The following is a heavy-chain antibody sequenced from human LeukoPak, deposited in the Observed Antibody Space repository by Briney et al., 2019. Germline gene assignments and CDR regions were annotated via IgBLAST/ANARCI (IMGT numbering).Heavy chain of an antibody. V-gene: IGHV3-23*01. D-gene: IGHD6-19*01. Sequence: GGSLRLSCAASGFTFSSYAMSWVRQAPGKGVEWGSAISGSGGSTYYADSVKGRFTISRDNAKNSLYLQMNSLRDEDTAVYYCASSRYRQWLDLNWGQGTLVTVSS. CDR1: GFTFSSYA. CDR3: ASSRYRQWLDLN. CDR2: ISGSGGST. J-gene: IGHJ4*02.